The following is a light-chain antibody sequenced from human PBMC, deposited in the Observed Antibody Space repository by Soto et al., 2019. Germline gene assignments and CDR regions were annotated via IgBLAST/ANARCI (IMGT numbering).Light chain of an antibody. V-gene: IGLV2-18*02. J-gene: IGLJ2*01. CDR3: SSYISSSSSVV. Sequence: QSALTQPPPVSGSPGQSVTISCTGSSSDVGSNNRVSWYQQPPGTAPKFIIYEVSNRPSGVPDRFSGSKSGNTASLTISGLQAEDEADYYCSSYISSSSSVVFGGGTKVTVL. CDR1: SSDVGSNNR. CDR2: EVS.